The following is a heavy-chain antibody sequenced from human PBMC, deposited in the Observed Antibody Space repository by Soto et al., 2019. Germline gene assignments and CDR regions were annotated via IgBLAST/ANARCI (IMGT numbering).Heavy chain of an antibody. D-gene: IGHD2-15*01. J-gene: IGHJ5*02. V-gene: IGHV1-46*01. CDR1: GYTFSNYF. Sequence: QVQPVQSGAEVKRPGASVKVSCKASGYTFSNYFINWVRQAPGQGLEWVGVIIPKGGATTYAQKFQGRVNMTSDTSTNTIYMTLRSLTSEDTAFYYCARDEGFCSGGSCTGWFDPWGQGTLVTVSS. CDR2: IIPKGGAT. CDR3: ARDEGFCSGGSCTGWFDP.